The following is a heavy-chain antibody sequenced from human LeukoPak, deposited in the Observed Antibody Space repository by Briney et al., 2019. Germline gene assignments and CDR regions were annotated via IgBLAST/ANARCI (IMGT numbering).Heavy chain of an antibody. CDR2: IDYSGNT. Sequence: SQTLSLTCTVSGGSISSGDSYWSWIRQQPGKGLEWIGYIDYSGNTYYNPSLKSRVTISADTSKNQFSLKLSSVTAADTAVYYCARAGDEDYWGQGTLVTVSS. CDR1: GGSISSGDSY. J-gene: IGHJ4*02. CDR3: ARAGDEDY. V-gene: IGHV4-31*03. D-gene: IGHD7-27*01.